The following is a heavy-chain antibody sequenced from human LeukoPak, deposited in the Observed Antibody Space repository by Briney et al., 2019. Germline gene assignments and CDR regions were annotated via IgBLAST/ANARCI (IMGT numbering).Heavy chain of an antibody. V-gene: IGHV1-69*13. Sequence: ASVKVSCKASGGTFSSYAISWVRQAPGQGLEWMGGIIPIFGTANYAQKFQGRVTITADESTSTAYMELSSLRSEDTAVYYCARDGPHYYDSSRANWFDPWGQGTLVTVSS. CDR3: ARDGPHYYDSSRANWFDP. D-gene: IGHD3-22*01. J-gene: IGHJ5*02. CDR2: IIPIFGTA. CDR1: GGTFSSYA.